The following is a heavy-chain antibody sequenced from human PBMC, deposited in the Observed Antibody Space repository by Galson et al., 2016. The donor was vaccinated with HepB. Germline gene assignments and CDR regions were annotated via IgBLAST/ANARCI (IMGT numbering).Heavy chain of an antibody. D-gene: IGHD3-3*01. Sequence: SVKVYCKASGYTFTSYAMHWVRQAPGQRLEWMGWINAGNGNTNNSQKFQGRVTITRDTSASTAYMELSSLRSEDTAVYYCARAGTLRSGYWYYFDYWGQGTLVTVSS. CDR3: ARAGTLRSGYWYYFDY. V-gene: IGHV1-3*01. J-gene: IGHJ4*02. CDR2: INAGNGNT. CDR1: GYTFTSYA.